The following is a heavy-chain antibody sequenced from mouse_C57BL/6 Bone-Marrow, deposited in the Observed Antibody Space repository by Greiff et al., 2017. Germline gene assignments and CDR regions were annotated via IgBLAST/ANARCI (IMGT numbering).Heavy chain of an antibody. J-gene: IGHJ1*03. Sequence: EVQLVESGPGLVKPSQSLSLTCSVSGYSITSGYCWNWIRQFPGNQLEWMGYISYVGSNNYNPSLKKRITITPDTTKNQFFLKLKSVTTEDTATFYCARRCDVWGRGTGITVTS. CDR3: ARRCDV. CDR2: ISYVGSN. V-gene: IGHV3-6*01. CDR1: GYSITSGYC.